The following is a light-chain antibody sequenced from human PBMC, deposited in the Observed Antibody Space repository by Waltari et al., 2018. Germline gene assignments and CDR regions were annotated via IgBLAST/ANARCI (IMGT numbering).Light chain of an antibody. CDR2: AAS. J-gene: IGKJ1*01. CDR1: QSISTY. Sequence: DLQMTQSPSSLSASVGDRVTITCRASQSISTYLHWYQHIPGKAPNLLIYAASTLQGGVPSRFSGSGSGTDFTLTISSLQPEDFATYYCQQSSSTPPTFAQGT. V-gene: IGKV1-39*01. CDR3: QQSSSTPPT.